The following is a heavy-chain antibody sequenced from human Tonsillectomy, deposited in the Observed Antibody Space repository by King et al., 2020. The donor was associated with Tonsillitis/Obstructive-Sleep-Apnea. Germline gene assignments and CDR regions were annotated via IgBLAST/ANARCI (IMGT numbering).Heavy chain of an antibody. V-gene: IGHV4-39*01. CDR3: ARYYYGSGSYDDY. Sequence: QLQESGPGLVKPSETLSLTCTVSGGSISSSRYYWGWIRQPPGKGLEWIGSIYYSGSTYYNPSLKSRVTISVDTSKNQFSLKLSSVTAADTAVYYCARYYYGSGSYDDYWGQGTLVTVSS. CDR1: GGSISSSRYY. J-gene: IGHJ4*02. CDR2: IYYSGST. D-gene: IGHD3-10*01.